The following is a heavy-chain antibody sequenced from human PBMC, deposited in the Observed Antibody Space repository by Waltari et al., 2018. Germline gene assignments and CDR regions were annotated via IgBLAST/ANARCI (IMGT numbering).Heavy chain of an antibody. V-gene: IGHV1-2*06. CDR2: INPDSGGT. J-gene: IGHJ5*02. CDR3: ARASWGLPFDP. D-gene: IGHD7-27*01. Sequence: QVQLVQSGAEVKKTGASVKVSCKASGYTFTGYYMHWVRQAPGQGLEWMGRINPDSGGTNSAQKFPGRVTMTRDTSISTAYMELSRLRSDDTAVYYCARASWGLPFDPWGQGTLVTVSS. CDR1: GYTFTGYY.